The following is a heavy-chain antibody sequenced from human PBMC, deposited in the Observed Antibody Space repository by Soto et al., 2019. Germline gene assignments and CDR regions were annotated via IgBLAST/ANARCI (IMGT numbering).Heavy chain of an antibody. CDR3: ARGRGGPSYYYYYMDV. Sequence: ASVKVSCKASGYTFTSYDINWVRQATGQGLEWMGWMNPNSGNKGYAQKFQGRVTMTRNTSISTAYMELSSLRSEDTAVYYCARGRGGPSYYYYYMDVWGKGTTVTVSS. CDR2: MNPNSGNK. V-gene: IGHV1-8*01. J-gene: IGHJ6*03. D-gene: IGHD3-16*01. CDR1: GYTFTSYD.